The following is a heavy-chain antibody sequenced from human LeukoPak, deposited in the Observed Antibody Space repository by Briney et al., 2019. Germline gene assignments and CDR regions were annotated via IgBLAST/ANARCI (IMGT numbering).Heavy chain of an antibody. CDR1: GSSFTSHW. V-gene: IGHV5-51*01. CDR3: ARQREPTGTTGLSSPFDI. CDR2: IYPGDSDT. D-gene: IGHD1-1*01. J-gene: IGHJ3*02. Sequence: GESLKISCKSSGSSFTSHWIGWVRQMPGKGLEWMAIIYPGDSDTRYSPSFQGQVTISADMSITTAYLQWSSLKASDTAMYYCARQREPTGTTGLSSPFDIWGQGTMVTVSS.